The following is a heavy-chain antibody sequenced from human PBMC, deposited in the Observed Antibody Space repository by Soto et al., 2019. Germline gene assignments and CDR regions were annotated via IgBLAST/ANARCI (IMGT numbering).Heavy chain of an antibody. J-gene: IGHJ4*02. CDR3: ARRYGSCFDY. V-gene: IGHV4-59*08. Sequence: QVQLQESGPGLVKPSETLSLTCTVSGGSISSYYWSWIRQPPGKGLEWIGYIYYSGSTNYNPSLKSRVTISVDTSMSQFSLKLSSVTAADTALYDCARRYGSCFDYWGQGTLVTVSS. D-gene: IGHD5-18*01. CDR1: GGSISSYY. CDR2: IYYSGST.